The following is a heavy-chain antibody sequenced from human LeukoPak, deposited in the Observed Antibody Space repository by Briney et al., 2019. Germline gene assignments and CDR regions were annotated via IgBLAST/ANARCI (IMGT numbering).Heavy chain of an antibody. V-gene: IGHV3-48*03. D-gene: IGHD4-23*01. Sequence: GGSLRLSCAASGFAFSSYEMNWVRPAPGKGLEWVSYISSSGSTIYYADSVKGRFTISRDNAKNSLYLQMNSLRAEDTAVYYCARESYRGSSFDYWGQGTLVTVSS. CDR3: ARESYRGSSFDY. CDR1: GFAFSSYE. CDR2: ISSSGSTI. J-gene: IGHJ4*02.